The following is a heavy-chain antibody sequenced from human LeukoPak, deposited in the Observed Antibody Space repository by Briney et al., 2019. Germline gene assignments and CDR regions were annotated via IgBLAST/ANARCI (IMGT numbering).Heavy chain of an antibody. CDR3: ANHPRSSWSEYFQH. D-gene: IGHD6-13*01. J-gene: IGHJ1*01. CDR2: ISGSGGST. CDR1: GFTFSNVW. Sequence: PGGSLRLSCAASGFTFSNVWMSWVRQTPGKGLEWVSAISGSGGSTYYADSVKGRFTISRDNSKNTLYLQMNSLRAEDTAVYYCANHPRSSWSEYFQHWGQGTLVTVSS. V-gene: IGHV3-23*01.